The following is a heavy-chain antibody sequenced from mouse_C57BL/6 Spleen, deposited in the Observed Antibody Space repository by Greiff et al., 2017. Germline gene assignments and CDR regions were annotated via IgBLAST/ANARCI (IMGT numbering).Heavy chain of an antibody. Sequence: EVKLQESGPGLVKPSQSLSLTCSVTGYSITSGYYWNWIRQFPGNKLEWMGYISYDGSNNYNPSLKNRNSITRDTSKNQFFLKLNSVTTEDTATYYCAREGYHYFDYWGQGTTLTVSS. J-gene: IGHJ2*01. CDR2: ISYDGSN. D-gene: IGHD2-2*01. CDR3: AREGYHYFDY. CDR1: GYSITSGYY. V-gene: IGHV3-6*01.